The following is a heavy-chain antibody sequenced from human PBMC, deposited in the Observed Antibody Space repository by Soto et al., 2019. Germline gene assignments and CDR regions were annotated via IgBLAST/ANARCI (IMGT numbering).Heavy chain of an antibody. J-gene: IGHJ4*02. Sequence: QVQLVQAGAEVKKPGASVKVSCKAYGCTFTSYAMHWVRQAPGQRLEWMGWINAGNGNTKYSQKFQGRVTITRDTSVITAYMELSSLRSEDTAVYYCARDLGGWPDYWGQGTLVTVSS. V-gene: IGHV1-3*01. CDR3: ARDLGGWPDY. D-gene: IGHD2-15*01. CDR1: GCTFTSYA. CDR2: INAGNGNT.